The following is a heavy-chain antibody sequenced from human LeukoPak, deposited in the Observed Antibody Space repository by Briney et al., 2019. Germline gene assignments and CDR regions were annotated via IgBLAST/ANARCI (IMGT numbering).Heavy chain of an antibody. CDR3: ARAGVSRGRVYSSSWFKMDV. V-gene: IGHV3-11*04. Sequence: PGGSLRLSCAASGFTVSSNYMSWVRQAPGKGLEWVSYISSSGSTIYYADSVKGRFTISRDNAKNTLYLQMNSLRAEDTAVYYCARAGVSRGRVYSSSWFKMDVWGKGTTVTVSS. D-gene: IGHD6-13*01. CDR1: GFTVSSNY. CDR2: ISSSGSTI. J-gene: IGHJ6*04.